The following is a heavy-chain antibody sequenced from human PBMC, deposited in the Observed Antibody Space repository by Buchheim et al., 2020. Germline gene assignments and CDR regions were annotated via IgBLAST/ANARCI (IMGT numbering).Heavy chain of an antibody. V-gene: IGHV3-30*04. J-gene: IGHJ4*02. CDR3: ARDADVTALAYCGGDCYSGVFDY. CDR1: GFTFSSYA. D-gene: IGHD2-21*02. CDR2: ISYDGSNK. Sequence: QVQLVESGGGVVQPGRSLRLSCAASGFTFSSYAMHWVRQAPGKGLEWVAVISYDGSNKYYADSVKGRFTISRDNSKNTLCLQMNSLRAEDTAVYYCARDADVTALAYCGGDCYSGVFDYWGQGTL.